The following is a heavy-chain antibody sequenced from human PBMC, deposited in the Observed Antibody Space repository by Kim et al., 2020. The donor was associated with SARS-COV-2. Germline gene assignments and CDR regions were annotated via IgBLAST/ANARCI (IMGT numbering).Heavy chain of an antibody. V-gene: IGHV4-59*01. CDR1: GGSISSYY. CDR3: ARARGIAAAALILGELYYFDS. J-gene: IGHJ4*02. Sequence: SETLSLTCTVSGGSISSYYWSWIRQPPGKGLEWIGYIYYSGSTNYNPSLKSRVTISVDTSKNQFSLKLSSVTAADTAVYYCARARGIAAAALILGELYYFDSWGQGTLVTVSS. CDR2: IYYSGST. D-gene: IGHD6-13*01.